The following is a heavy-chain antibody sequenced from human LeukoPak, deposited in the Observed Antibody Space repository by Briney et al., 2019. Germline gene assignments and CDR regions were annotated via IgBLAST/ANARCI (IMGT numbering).Heavy chain of an antibody. J-gene: IGHJ3*02. D-gene: IGHD6-19*01. CDR1: GYTFTGYY. V-gene: IGHV1-2*02. Sequence: ASVKVSCKASGYTFTGYYMRWVRQAPGQGLEWMGWINPNSGGTNYAQKFQGRVTMTRDTSISTAYMELSRLRSDDTAVYYCAREQGRIYSSGWYLLPAFDIWGPGKMVTVSS. CDR2: INPNSGGT. CDR3: AREQGRIYSSGWYLLPAFDI.